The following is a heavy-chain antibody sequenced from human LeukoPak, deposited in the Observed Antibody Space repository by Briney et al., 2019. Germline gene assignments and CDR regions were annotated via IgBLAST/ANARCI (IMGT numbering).Heavy chain of an antibody. V-gene: IGHV4-34*01. Sequence: PSETLSLTCAVYGGSFSGYYWSWIRQPPGKGLEWIGEINHSGSTNYNPSLKSRVTISVDTSKNQFSLKLSSVTAADTAVYYCARAPRITIFGVVWYYYYYYMDVWGKWTTVTVSS. D-gene: IGHD3-3*01. CDR2: INHSGST. CDR1: GGSFSGYY. J-gene: IGHJ6*03. CDR3: ARAPRITIFGVVWYYYYYYMDV.